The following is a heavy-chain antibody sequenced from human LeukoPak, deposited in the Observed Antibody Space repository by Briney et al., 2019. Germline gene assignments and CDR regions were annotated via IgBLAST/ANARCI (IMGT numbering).Heavy chain of an antibody. D-gene: IGHD5-24*01. CDR1: NDTFSNYY. V-gene: IGHV4-59*01. CDR3: ARSSMRRREGYNRHYEIDY. Sequence: PSETLSLTCTVSNDTFSNYYWTWLRQSPGKALEWIGYVSYSDKTHYNPSLKSRVFISVDTSQNQFSLRLSSVTAADTAVYYCARSSMRRREGYNRHYEIDYWGQGALVTVS. J-gene: IGHJ4*02. CDR2: VSYSDKT.